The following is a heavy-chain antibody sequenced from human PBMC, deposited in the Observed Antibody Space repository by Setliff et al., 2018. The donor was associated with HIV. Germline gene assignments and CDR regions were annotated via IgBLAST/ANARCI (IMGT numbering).Heavy chain of an antibody. CDR3: ARPRVFDSFDV. Sequence: ASVKVSCKATGYIIVGYKMNWVRQVPRQGLEWIGRISPNNGAAEYAPRFQGRVRMTLDTSISTAYLEIPSLTSDDAAVYYCARPRVFDSFDVWGQGTMVTVSS. V-gene: IGHV1-2*06. CDR1: GYIIVGYK. J-gene: IGHJ3*01. CDR2: ISPNNGAA.